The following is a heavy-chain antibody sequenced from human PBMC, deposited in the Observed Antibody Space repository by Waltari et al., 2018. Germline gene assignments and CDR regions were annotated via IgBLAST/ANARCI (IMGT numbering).Heavy chain of an antibody. V-gene: IGHV3-30*18. CDR2: ISYDGSNK. Sequence: QVQLVESGGGVVQPGRSLRLSCAASGFTFSSYGLHWVRQAPGKGLEWVAVISYDGSNKYYADSVKGRFTISRDNSKNTLYLQMNSLRAEDTAVYYCAKDVSGSSWYGGVAFDIWGQGTMVTVSS. J-gene: IGHJ3*02. D-gene: IGHD6-13*01. CDR1: GFTFSSYG. CDR3: AKDVSGSSWYGGVAFDI.